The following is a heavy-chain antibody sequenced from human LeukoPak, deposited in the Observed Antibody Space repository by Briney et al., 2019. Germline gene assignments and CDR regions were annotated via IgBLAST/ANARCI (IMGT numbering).Heavy chain of an antibody. CDR1: GFTFDDYG. CDR2: INWNGGST. V-gene: IGHV3-20*04. J-gene: IGHJ3*02. D-gene: IGHD2-15*01. CDR3: ARPVIAATTPDTFDI. Sequence: GGSLRLSGAASGFTFDDYGMSWVRQAPGKGLEWVSGINWNGGSTGYADSVKGRFTISRDNAKNSLYLQMNSLRAEDTALYYCARPVIAATTPDTFDIWGQGTMVTVSS.